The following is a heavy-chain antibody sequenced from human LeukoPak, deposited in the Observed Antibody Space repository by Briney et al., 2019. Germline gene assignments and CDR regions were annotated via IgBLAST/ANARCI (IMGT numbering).Heavy chain of an antibody. J-gene: IGHJ3*02. CDR3: ARVVSIKEYYYDSSGYYGAFDI. D-gene: IGHD3-22*01. Sequence: GASVKVSCKASGGTFSSYAISWVRQAPGQGLEWMGRIIPILGIANYAQKSQGRVTITADKSTSTAYMELSSLRSENTAVYYCARVVSIKEYYYDSSGYYGAFDIWGQGTMVTVSS. V-gene: IGHV1-69*04. CDR1: GGTFSSYA. CDR2: IIPILGIA.